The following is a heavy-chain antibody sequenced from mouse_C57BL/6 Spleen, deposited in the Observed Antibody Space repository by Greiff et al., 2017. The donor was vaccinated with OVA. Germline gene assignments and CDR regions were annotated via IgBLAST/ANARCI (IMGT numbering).Heavy chain of an antibody. V-gene: IGHV1-81*01. CDR1: GYTFTSYG. CDR3: ARSDSTGYFDY. J-gene: IGHJ2*01. Sequence: VQLQQSGAELARPGASVKLSCKASGYTFTSYGVSWVKQRTGQGLEWIGEIYPRSGNTYYNEKFKGKATLTADKSSSTAYMELRSLTSEDSAVYFCARSDSTGYFDYWGQGTTLTVSS. CDR2: IYPRSGNT.